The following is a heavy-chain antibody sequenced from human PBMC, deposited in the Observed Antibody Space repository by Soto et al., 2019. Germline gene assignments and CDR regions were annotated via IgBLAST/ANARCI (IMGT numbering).Heavy chain of an antibody. Sequence: ASVKVSCKASGYTFHNHGISWVRQAPGQGLEWLGWISGLDGKTKYAQRLQGRVTMTADTSTSTAYMELRSLRSDDTAVYYCARDFYPQAYHLEYWGQGTLVTVS. J-gene: IGHJ4*02. D-gene: IGHD2-2*01. CDR3: ARDFYPQAYHLEY. CDR2: ISGLDGKT. V-gene: IGHV1-18*04. CDR1: GYTFHNHG.